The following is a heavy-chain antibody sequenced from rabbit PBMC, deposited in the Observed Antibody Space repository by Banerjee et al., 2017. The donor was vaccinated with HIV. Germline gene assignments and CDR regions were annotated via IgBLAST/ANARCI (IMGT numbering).Heavy chain of an antibody. CDR2: INTSSGNT. CDR3: ARGGMSVDLKL. D-gene: IGHD1-1*01. CDR1: AFSFSYKYV. Sequence: QEQLEESGGDLVKPEGSLTLTCTASAFSFSYKYVMCWVRQAPGKGPEWIACINTSSGNTVYANWAKGRFTISKTSSTTVTLQMTSLTAADTATYFCARGGMSVDLKLWGPGTLVTVS. V-gene: IGHV1S45*01. J-gene: IGHJ4*01.